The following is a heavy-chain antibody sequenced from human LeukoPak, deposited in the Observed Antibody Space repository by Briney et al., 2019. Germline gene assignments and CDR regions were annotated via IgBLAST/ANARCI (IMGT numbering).Heavy chain of an antibody. D-gene: IGHD6-13*01. Sequence: ASVKVSCKASGYTFTGYYMHWVRQAPGQGLEWMGWINPNSGGTNYARKFQGRVTMTRDTSISTAYMELSRLRSDDTAVYYCARRIAAAGDFDYWGQGTLVTVSS. CDR2: INPNSGGT. J-gene: IGHJ4*02. CDR3: ARRIAAAGDFDY. CDR1: GYTFTGYY. V-gene: IGHV1-2*02.